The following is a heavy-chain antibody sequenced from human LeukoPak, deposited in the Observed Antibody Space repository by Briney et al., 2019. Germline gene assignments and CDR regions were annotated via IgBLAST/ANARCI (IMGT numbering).Heavy chain of an antibody. Sequence: SETLSLTCTVSGGSISSYYWSWIRQPPGKGLEWIGYIYHSGSTYYNPSLKSRVTISVDRSKNQFPLKLSSVTAADTAVYYCARDLFGSSWSPFDYWGQGTLVTVSS. J-gene: IGHJ4*02. CDR1: GGSISSYY. CDR2: IYHSGST. D-gene: IGHD6-13*01. CDR3: ARDLFGSSWSPFDY. V-gene: IGHV4-59*12.